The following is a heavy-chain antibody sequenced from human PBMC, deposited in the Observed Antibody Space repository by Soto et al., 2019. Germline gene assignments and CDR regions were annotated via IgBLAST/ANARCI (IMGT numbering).Heavy chain of an antibody. D-gene: IGHD6-6*01. CDR1: GFTVSRNY. J-gene: IGHJ3*02. V-gene: IGHV3-66*01. Sequence: ELKLVESGGGLVQPGGSLRLSCAASGFTVSRNYMSWVRQAPGKGLEWVSVIYSGGSTYYADSVKGRFSISRDNSKNTLYLQMNSLRAEDTAVYYCARDGGSSSSDAFDIWGQGTMVTVSS. CDR3: ARDGGSSSSDAFDI. CDR2: IYSGGST.